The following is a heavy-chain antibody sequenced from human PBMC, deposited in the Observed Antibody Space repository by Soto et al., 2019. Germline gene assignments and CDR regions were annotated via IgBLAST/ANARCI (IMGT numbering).Heavy chain of an antibody. V-gene: IGHV4-39*01. Sequence: QLQLQESGPGLVKPSETLSLTCTVSGGSISSSSYYWGWIRQPPGKGLEWIGSIYYSGSTYYNPSLKSRVTISVDTSKNQFSLKLSSVTAADTAVYYGARPSGSYSNWYFDLWGRGTLVTVSS. CDR3: ARPSGSYSNWYFDL. D-gene: IGHD1-26*01. CDR1: GGSISSSSYY. J-gene: IGHJ2*01. CDR2: IYYSGST.